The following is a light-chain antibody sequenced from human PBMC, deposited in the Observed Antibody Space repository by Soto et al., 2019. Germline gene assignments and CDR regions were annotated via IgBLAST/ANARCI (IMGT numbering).Light chain of an antibody. J-gene: IGKJ1*01. Sequence: DIQMTQSPSSLSPSVGDRVTITSLASQSIARYLNWYQQKPGKAPKLLIYAASSLQSGVPSRFSGSGSGTDFTLTISSLQPEDFATYFCQQSYSAPWAFGQGTKVDIK. CDR2: AAS. V-gene: IGKV1-39*01. CDR3: QQSYSAPWA. CDR1: QSIARY.